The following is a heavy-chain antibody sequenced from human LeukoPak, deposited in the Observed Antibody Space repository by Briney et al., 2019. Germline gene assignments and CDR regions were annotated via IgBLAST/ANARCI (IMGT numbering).Heavy chain of an antibody. Sequence: ASVKVSCKASGYTFTGYYMHWVRQAPGQGLEWMGWINPNSGGTNYAQKLQGRVTMTTDTSTSTAYMELRSLRSDDTAVYYCARDDIVVVPAAPDAFDIWGQGTMVTVSS. D-gene: IGHD2-2*01. CDR2: INPNSGGT. V-gene: IGHV1-2*02. CDR1: GYTFTGYY. CDR3: ARDDIVVVPAAPDAFDI. J-gene: IGHJ3*02.